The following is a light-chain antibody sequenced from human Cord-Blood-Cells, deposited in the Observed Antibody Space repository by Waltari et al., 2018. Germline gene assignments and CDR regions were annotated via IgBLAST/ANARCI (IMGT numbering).Light chain of an antibody. CDR3: CSYAGSYTVL. V-gene: IGLV2-11*01. CDR2: DVS. CDR1: SSDVGGYNY. J-gene: IGLJ2*01. Sequence: QSALTQPRSVSGSPGQSVTISCTGTSSDVGGYNYVSWYQQHPGKAPKLMIYDVSKRPSGAPDRFSGSKSGNTASLTISGLQAEDEADYYCCSYAGSYTVLFGGGTKLTVL.